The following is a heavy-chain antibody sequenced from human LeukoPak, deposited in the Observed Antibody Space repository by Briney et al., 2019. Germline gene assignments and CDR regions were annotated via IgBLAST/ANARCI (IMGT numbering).Heavy chain of an antibody. D-gene: IGHD3-16*01. Sequence: PSETPSLTCTVSGDSISSGAHYWSWIRQPPGKGLEWIGNIYYSGSTYYNPSLKSRVTISVDTSKNQFSLKLSSVTAADTAVYYCARVGPGVWFDYWGQGTLVTVSS. CDR3: ARVGPGVWFDY. V-gene: IGHV4-30-4*01. CDR2: IYYSGST. CDR1: GDSISSGAHY. J-gene: IGHJ4*02.